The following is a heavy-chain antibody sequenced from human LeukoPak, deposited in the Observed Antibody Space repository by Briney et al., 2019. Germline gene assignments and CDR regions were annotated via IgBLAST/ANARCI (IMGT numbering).Heavy chain of an antibody. D-gene: IGHD6-13*01. J-gene: IGHJ4*02. CDR2: ISSSSSYI. CDR3: AKSMGRSGRYGGY. V-gene: IGHV3-21*04. Sequence: KPGGSLRLSCAASGFTFSSYSMNWVRQAPGKGLEWVSSISSSSSYIYYADSVKGRFTISRDNSKNTVYLQMNSLRAEDTAIYYCAKSMGRSGRYGGYWGQGILVTVSS. CDR1: GFTFSSYS.